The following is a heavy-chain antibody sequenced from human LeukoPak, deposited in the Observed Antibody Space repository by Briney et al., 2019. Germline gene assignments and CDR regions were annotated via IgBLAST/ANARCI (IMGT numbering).Heavy chain of an antibody. V-gene: IGHV3-74*01. Sequence: GGSLRLSCAASGFTFSNYLMHWVRQGPGKGLVWVSRINSDGSGTTYADSVKGRFIISRDNAKNTLYLQMNSLRAEDTAVYFCVTESWGQHWHFDYWGQGSLVTVPS. CDR3: VTESWGQHWHFDY. D-gene: IGHD3-16*01. CDR1: GFTFSNYL. J-gene: IGHJ4*02. CDR2: INSDGSGT.